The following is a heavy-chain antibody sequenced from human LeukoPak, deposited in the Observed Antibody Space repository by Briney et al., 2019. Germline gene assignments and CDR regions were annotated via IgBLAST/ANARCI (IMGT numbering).Heavy chain of an antibody. J-gene: IGHJ4*02. CDR2: IYYSGST. V-gene: IGHV4-39*01. CDR3: ARRNYYDSSQPFDY. D-gene: IGHD3-22*01. Sequence: PSVTLSLTCTVSGGSISSSSYYWGWIRQPPGKGLEWIGSIYYSGSTYYNPSLKSRVTISVDTSKNQFSLKLSSVTAADTAVYYCARRNYYDSSQPFDYWGQGTLVTVSS. CDR1: GGSISSSSYY.